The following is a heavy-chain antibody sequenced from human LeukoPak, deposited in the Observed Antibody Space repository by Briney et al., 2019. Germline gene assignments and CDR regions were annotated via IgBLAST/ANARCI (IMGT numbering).Heavy chain of an antibody. D-gene: IGHD3-22*01. CDR2: IRYDGSNK. Sequence: GGSLRLSCAASGFTFSSYGMHWVRQAPGKGLEWVAFIRYDGSNKYYADSVKGRFTISRDNSKNTLYLQMNSLRAEDTAVYYCARDDYYDSSGADAFDIWGQGTMVTVSS. CDR1: GFTFSSYG. J-gene: IGHJ3*02. CDR3: ARDDYYDSSGADAFDI. V-gene: IGHV3-30*02.